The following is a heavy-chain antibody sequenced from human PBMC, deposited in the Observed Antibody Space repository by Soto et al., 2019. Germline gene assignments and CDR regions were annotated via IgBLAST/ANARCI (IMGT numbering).Heavy chain of an antibody. CDR2: ISYDGSNK. CDR3: ANDSVDIVATIPFPLAY. J-gene: IGHJ1*01. Sequence: GGSLRLSRAASGFTFSSYGMHWVRQAPGKWLEWVAVISYDGSNKYYADSVKGRFTISRDNSKNTLYLQMNSLRADDTAVYYFANDSVDIVATIPFPLAYWGQGXLVTVCS. D-gene: IGHD5-12*01. CDR1: GFTFSSYG. V-gene: IGHV3-30*18.